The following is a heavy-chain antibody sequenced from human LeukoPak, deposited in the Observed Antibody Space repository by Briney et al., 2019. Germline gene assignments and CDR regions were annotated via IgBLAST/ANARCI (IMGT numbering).Heavy chain of an antibody. CDR2: INPNSGGT. CDR1: GYTFTGYY. CDR3: ARGATAVAGTLLR. V-gene: IGHV1-2*02. D-gene: IGHD6-19*01. J-gene: IGHJ4*02. Sequence: GASVKVSCKASGYTFTGYYMHWARQAPGQGLEWMGWINPNSGGTNYAQKFQGRVTMTRDTSISTAYMELSRLRSDDTAVYYCARGATAVAGTLLRWGQGTLVTVSS.